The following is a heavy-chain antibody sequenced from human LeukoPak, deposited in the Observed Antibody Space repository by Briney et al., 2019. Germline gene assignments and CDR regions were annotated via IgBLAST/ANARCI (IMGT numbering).Heavy chain of an antibody. Sequence: PGGSLRLSCTGSGFTFSSYSMNWVRQAPGKGLEWVANIKQDGSEKYYVDSVKGRFTISRDNAKNSLYLQMNSLRAEDTAVYYCARTESGYYYVDYWGQGTLVTVSS. J-gene: IGHJ4*02. V-gene: IGHV3-7*01. CDR3: ARTESGYYYVDY. CDR1: GFTFSSYS. CDR2: IKQDGSEK. D-gene: IGHD3-3*01.